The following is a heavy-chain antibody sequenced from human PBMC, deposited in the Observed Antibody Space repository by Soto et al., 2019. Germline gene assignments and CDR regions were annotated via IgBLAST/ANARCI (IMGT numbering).Heavy chain of an antibody. CDR3: ARGQRFSDWFDP. CDR1: GGTISGYY. CDR2: IYSRGST. V-gene: IGHV4-4*07. J-gene: IGHJ5*02. D-gene: IGHD3-3*01. Sequence: QVQLQESGPGLVKPSETLSLNCTVTGGTISGYYWTWIRQSAGGGLEWLGRIYSRGSTNYNPSLKSRVTITLDTSMNHFALRLSSVTAADTAVYYCARGQRFSDWFDPWGQGTLVTVSS.